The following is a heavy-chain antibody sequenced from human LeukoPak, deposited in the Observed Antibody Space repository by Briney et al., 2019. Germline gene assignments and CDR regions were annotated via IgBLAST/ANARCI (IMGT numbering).Heavy chain of an antibody. V-gene: IGHV1-2*02. D-gene: IGHD3-10*01. CDR3: ASYYASGTPL. J-gene: IGHJ4*02. Sequence: ASVKVSFKASGYTCTGYNMHGGGQAPGQGLEWMGWINPNSGGTNYAQKFQGRVTMARDTSISTAYMELSRLRSDDTAVYYCASYYASGTPLWGQGTLVTVSS. CDR1: GYTCTGYN. CDR2: INPNSGGT.